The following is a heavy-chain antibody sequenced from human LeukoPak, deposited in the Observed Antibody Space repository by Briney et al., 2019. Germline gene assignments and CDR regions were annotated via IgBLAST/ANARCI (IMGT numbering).Heavy chain of an antibody. D-gene: IGHD2-2*01. V-gene: IGHV3-30*02. CDR2: IRYDGSNK. CDR1: GFTFSSYG. CDR3: AKDRIGWYCSSTSCYLSDAFDI. J-gene: IGHJ3*02. Sequence: GGSLRLSCAASGFTFSSYGMHWVRQAPGKGLEWVAFIRYDGSNKYYADSVKGRFTISRDNSKNTLYLQMNCLRAEDTAVYYCAKDRIGWYCSSTSCYLSDAFDIWGQGTMVTVSS.